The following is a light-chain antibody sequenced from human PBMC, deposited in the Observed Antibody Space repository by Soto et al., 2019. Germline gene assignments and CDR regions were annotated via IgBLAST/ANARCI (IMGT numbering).Light chain of an antibody. V-gene: IGKV3-20*01. CDR3: QQYGSSPIT. CDR2: GAS. J-gene: IGKJ5*01. CDR1: QSVRSTY. Sequence: ENMSTQSPGTLSLSPGERATLSCRASQSVRSTYLVWYQQKPGQAPRLLIYGASNRATGIPDRFSGGGSGTDFTLTISRLEPEDFAVYYCQQYGSSPITFGQGTRLENK.